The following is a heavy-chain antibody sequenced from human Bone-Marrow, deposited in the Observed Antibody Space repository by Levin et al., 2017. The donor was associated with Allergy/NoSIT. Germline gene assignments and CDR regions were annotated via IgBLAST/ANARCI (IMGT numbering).Heavy chain of an antibody. Sequence: PGGSLRLSCAASGFTFNSYAMNWVRLAPGKGLEWVSGLGIGGRTTYYADSVKGRFTISRDNSKNTLFLQMNSLGAEDTAMYYCAKSGGAIAATGTRYFDSWGQGTLVTVSS. J-gene: IGHJ4*02. CDR3: AKSGGAIAATGTRYFDS. V-gene: IGHV3-23*01. D-gene: IGHD6-13*01. CDR2: LGIGGRTT. CDR1: GFTFNSYA.